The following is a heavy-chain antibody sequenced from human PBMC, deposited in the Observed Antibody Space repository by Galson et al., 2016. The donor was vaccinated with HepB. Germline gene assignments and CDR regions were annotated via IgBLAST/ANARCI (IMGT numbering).Heavy chain of an antibody. V-gene: IGHV3-74*01. J-gene: IGHJ4*02. CDR2: INSDWRST. D-gene: IGHD3-22*01. Sequence: SLRLSCAASGFTFNNYWMYWVRQAPGKGLVWVSHINSDWRSTTYADSVKGRFIISRDNARNTLYLQMNSLRAEDTAVYYCARGPVRNYYDSSGYLGRLDSWGQGTLVTVSS. CDR1: GFTFNNYW. CDR3: ARGPVRNYYDSSGYLGRLDS.